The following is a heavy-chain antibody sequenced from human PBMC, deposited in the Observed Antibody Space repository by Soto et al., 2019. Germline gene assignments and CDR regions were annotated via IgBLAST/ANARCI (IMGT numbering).Heavy chain of an antibody. Sequence: SVKVSCKASGGTFSSYTIRWVRQAPVQGLEWMGRIIPILGIANYAQKFQGRVTITRDTSASTAYMELSSLRSEDTAVYYCARDLRGQQDYWGQGTLVTVSS. D-gene: IGHD6-13*01. J-gene: IGHJ4*02. CDR2: IIPILGIA. CDR1: GGTFSSYT. V-gene: IGHV1-69*04. CDR3: ARDLRGQQDY.